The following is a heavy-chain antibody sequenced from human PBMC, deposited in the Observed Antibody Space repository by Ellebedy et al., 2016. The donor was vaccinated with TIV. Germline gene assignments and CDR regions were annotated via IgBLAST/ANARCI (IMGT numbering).Heavy chain of an antibody. CDR3: ARVVGLLVYMDV. Sequence: SETLSLTXTVSGGSISSYYWSWIRQPPGKGLEWIGEINHSGSTNYNPSLKSRVTISVDTSKNQFSLKLSSVTAADTAVYYCARVVGLLVYMDVWGKGTTVTVSS. V-gene: IGHV4-34*01. J-gene: IGHJ6*03. CDR2: INHSGST. CDR1: GGSISSYY. D-gene: IGHD2-15*01.